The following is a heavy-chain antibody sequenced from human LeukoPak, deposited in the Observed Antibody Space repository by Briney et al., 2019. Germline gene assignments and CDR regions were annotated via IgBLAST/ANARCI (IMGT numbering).Heavy chain of an antibody. CDR1: GYSISSGYY. J-gene: IGHJ4*02. CDR2: IYYSGST. D-gene: IGHD4/OR15-4a*01. CDR3: ARARVPAPFDS. Sequence: SETLSLTCTVSGYSISSGYYWGWIRQPPGKGLEWIAYIYYSGSTDYNPSLRSRVTISIDTSKNQFSLRLSSVTAADTAVYYCARARVPAPFDSWGRGTLVTVSS. V-gene: IGHV4-61*01.